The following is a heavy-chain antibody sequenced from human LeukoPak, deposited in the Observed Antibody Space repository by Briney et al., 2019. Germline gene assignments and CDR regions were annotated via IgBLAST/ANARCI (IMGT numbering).Heavy chain of an antibody. CDR3: ASWQMTTVTTLAFDI. D-gene: IGHD4-17*01. V-gene: IGHV1-69*06. CDR1: GGTFSSYA. CDR2: IIPIFGTA. J-gene: IGHJ3*02. Sequence: SVKVSCKASGGTFSSYAISWVRQAPGQGLEWMGGIIPIFGTANYAQKFQGRVTITADKSTSTAYMELSSLRSEDTAVYCCASWQMTTVTTLAFDIWGQGTMVTVSS.